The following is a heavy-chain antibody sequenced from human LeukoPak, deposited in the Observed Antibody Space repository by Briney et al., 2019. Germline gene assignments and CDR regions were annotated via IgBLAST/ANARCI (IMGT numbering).Heavy chain of an antibody. Sequence: GSLRLSCAASGFTFSSYAMSWVRQAPGKGLEWVSAISGSGGSTNYADSVKGRFTISRDNSKNTLYLQMNSLRAEDTAVYYCAKDKYSYGYDLGDYWGQGTLVTVSS. V-gene: IGHV3-23*01. J-gene: IGHJ4*02. CDR3: AKDKYSYGYDLGDY. CDR2: ISGSGGST. D-gene: IGHD5-18*01. CDR1: GFTFSSYA.